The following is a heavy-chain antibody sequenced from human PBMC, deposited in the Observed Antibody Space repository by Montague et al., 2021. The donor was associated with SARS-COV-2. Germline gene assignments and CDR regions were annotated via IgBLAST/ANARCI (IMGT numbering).Heavy chain of an antibody. D-gene: IGHD6-19*01. CDR3: ARHTSAWYDYFED. J-gene: IGHJ4*02. CDR1: SASITRSSYY. CDR2: IFYTGST. Sequence: SETLSLTCTVSSASITRSSYYWGWIRPPPGKGPVWTGTIFYTGSTYYTPSLKSRVTMSVDTSRNQFSPKLSSVTAADMSIYYCARHTSAWYDYFEDWGQGTLVTVSS. V-gene: IGHV4-39*01.